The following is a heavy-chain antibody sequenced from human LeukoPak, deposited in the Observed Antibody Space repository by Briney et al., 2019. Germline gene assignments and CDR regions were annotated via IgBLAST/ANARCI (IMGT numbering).Heavy chain of an antibody. CDR2: ISAYNGET. CDR3: ASETGWDTAMAYIDY. D-gene: IGHD5-18*01. CDR1: GYTFTSYA. Sequence: GASVKVSCKASGYTFTSYAMHWVRQAPGQRLEWMGWISAYNGETSYKQKVQGRVTMTIDTSTDTAYMELSSLRSEDTAVYYCASETGWDTAMAYIDYWGHGTLVTVSS. J-gene: IGHJ4*01. V-gene: IGHV1-3*01.